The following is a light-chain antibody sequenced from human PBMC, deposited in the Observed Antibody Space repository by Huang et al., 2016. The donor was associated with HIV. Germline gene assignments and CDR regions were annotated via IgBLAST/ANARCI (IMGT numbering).Light chain of an antibody. CDR3: QQYFSALWT. J-gene: IGKJ1*01. Sequence: DIQMTQSPPSLSASVADRVTITCRASQGISNSLAWYQQKPGKPPRLLVSGASKLESGVPSRFSGSGSGTEYTLTISSLQPEDFATYYCQQYFSALWTFGQGTKV. CDR1: QGISNS. CDR2: GAS. V-gene: IGKV1-NL1*01.